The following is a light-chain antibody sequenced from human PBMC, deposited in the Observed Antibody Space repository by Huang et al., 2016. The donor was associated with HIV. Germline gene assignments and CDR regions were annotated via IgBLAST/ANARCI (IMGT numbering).Light chain of an antibody. CDR3: QQYNNWPLT. Sequence: EIVMTQSPATLSVSPGERAPLSCRASQSVSSNLAWYQQKPGQAPRLLIYGASTRATGIPARFTGSVSGTEFTLIITSLQSEDFAFYYCQQYNNWPLTFGGGTKVEIK. CDR1: QSVSSN. V-gene: IGKV3-15*01. J-gene: IGKJ4*01. CDR2: GAS.